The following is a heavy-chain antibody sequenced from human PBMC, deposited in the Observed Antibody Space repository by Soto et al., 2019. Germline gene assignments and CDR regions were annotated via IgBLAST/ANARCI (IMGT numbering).Heavy chain of an antibody. Sequence: QVQLVQSGAEVKKPGSSVKVSCKASGGTFSSYTISWVRQAPGQGLEWMGRIIPILGIANYAQKFQGRVTIPADKSTSTAYMELSSLRSEDTAVYYCASGIGCSGGSCYSGYFQHWGQGTLVTVSS. V-gene: IGHV1-69*02. J-gene: IGHJ1*01. CDR2: IIPILGIA. D-gene: IGHD2-15*01. CDR1: GGTFSSYT. CDR3: ASGIGCSGGSCYSGYFQH.